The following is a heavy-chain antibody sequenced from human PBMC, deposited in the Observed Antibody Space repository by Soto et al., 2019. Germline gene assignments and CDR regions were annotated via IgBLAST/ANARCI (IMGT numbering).Heavy chain of an antibody. J-gene: IGHJ4*02. Sequence: QVQLVQSGAEVKKPGASVKVSCKASGFTFTAYYIPWVRQAPGQGLEWMGWINPNTGDTYYAQKFQGTVTMTRDTSIRTAYMELNGLRSDDAAVYFCARERPPDDWGQGTLVTVS. CDR1: GFTFTAYY. V-gene: IGHV1-2*02. CDR3: ARERPPDD. CDR2: INPNTGDT.